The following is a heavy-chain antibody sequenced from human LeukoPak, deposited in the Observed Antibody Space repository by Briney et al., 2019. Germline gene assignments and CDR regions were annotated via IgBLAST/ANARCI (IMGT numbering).Heavy chain of an antibody. V-gene: IGHV1-69*05. CDR2: IIPIFGTA. CDR3: ARDDYYGSGSIDY. J-gene: IGHJ4*02. Sequence: GASVKVSCKASGGTFSSYAISWVRQAPGQGLEWMGGIIPIFGTANYAQKFQGRVTITTDESTSTAYMELSSLRSEDTAVYYCARDDYYGSGSIDYWGQGTLVTVSS. D-gene: IGHD3-10*01. CDR1: GGTFSSYA.